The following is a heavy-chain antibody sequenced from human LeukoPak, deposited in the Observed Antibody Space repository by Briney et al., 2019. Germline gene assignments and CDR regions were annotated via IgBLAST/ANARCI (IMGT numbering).Heavy chain of an antibody. Sequence: PGGSLRLSCAASGFTFSRYGMTWVRQAPGKGLEWLANIKEDGSKKTYVDSVKGRFTISRDNAKNSLYLQMNSLRAEDTAVYYCATPLDYYDRSCYHQGGDWGQGTLVTVSS. CDR3: ATPLDYYDRSCYHQGGD. D-gene: IGHD3-22*01. J-gene: IGHJ4*02. CDR1: GFTFSRYG. CDR2: IKEDGSKK. V-gene: IGHV3-7*03.